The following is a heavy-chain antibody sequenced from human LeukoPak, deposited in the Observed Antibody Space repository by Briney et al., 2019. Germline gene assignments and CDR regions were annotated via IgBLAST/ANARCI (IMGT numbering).Heavy chain of an antibody. J-gene: IGHJ4*02. CDR2: IYYSGST. CDR3: ARQSDLLGSCWPQLVY. V-gene: IGHV4-39*01. D-gene: IGHD6-19*01. CDR1: GGSISSSSYY. Sequence: SETLSLTCTVSGGSISSSSYYWGWIRQPPGKGLEWIVSIYYSGSTYDNPSRKSRVTLSVEPSKNQFSLKLSSVTAADTAVYYCARQSDLLGSCWPQLVYWGQGTLVTVSS.